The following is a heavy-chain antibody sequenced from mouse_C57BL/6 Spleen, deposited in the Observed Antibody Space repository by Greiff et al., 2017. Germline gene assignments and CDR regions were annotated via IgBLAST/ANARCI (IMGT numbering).Heavy chain of an antibody. V-gene: IGHV1-82*01. CDR2: IYPGDGDT. Sequence: QVQLQQSGPELVKPGASVKISCKASGYAFSSSWMNWVKQRPGKGLEWIGRIYPGDGDTNYNGKFKGKATLTADKSSSTAYMQLSSLTSEDSAVYFCARMMLTGTWGWGQGTTLTVSS. CDR3: ARMMLTGTWG. J-gene: IGHJ2*01. CDR1: GYAFSSSW. D-gene: IGHD4-1*01.